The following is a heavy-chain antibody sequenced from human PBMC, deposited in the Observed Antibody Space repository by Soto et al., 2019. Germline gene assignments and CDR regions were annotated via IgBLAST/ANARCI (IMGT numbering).Heavy chain of an antibody. Sequence: SETLSLTCTVSGGSISSYYWSWIRQPPGKGLEWIGYIYYSGSTNYNPSLKSRVTISVDTSKNQFSLKLSSVTAADTAVYYCARQAYSGYENWFDPWGQGTLVTVSS. CDR3: ARQAYSGYENWFDP. D-gene: IGHD5-12*01. CDR2: IYYSGST. J-gene: IGHJ5*02. CDR1: GGSISSYY. V-gene: IGHV4-59*08.